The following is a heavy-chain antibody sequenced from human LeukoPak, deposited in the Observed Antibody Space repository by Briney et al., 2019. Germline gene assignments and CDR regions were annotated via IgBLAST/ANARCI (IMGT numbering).Heavy chain of an antibody. V-gene: IGHV1-69*01. CDR3: ARGGGGYDWNDVPDF. J-gene: IGHJ4*02. CDR2: IIPLFGKA. D-gene: IGHD1-1*01. Sequence: SVKVSCKTSGGTFSSSAISWVRQAPGQGLEWMGGIIPLFGKANYAQKFRGRVAITVDESTSTVYMEMSSLTSDDTAVYYCARGGGGYDWNDVPDFWGQGTLVTVSS. CDR1: GGTFSSSA.